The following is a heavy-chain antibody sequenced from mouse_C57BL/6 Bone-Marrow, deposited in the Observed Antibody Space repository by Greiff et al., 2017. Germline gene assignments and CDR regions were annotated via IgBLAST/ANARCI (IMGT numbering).Heavy chain of an antibody. CDR1: GYAFSSYW. CDR2: IYPGDGDT. D-gene: IGHD4-1*01. CDR3: ARGGELGQGY. J-gene: IGHJ2*01. V-gene: IGHV1-80*01. Sequence: QVQLQQSGAELVKPGASVKISCKASGYAFSSYWMNWVKQRPGKGLEWIGQIYPGDGDTNYNGKFKGKDTLTADNSSSPAYMQLSSLTSEDAAVYFCARGGELGQGYWGQGTTLTVSS.